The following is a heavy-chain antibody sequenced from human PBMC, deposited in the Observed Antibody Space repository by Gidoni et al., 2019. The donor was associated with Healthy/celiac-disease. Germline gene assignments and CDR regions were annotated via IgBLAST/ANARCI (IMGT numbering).Heavy chain of an antibody. CDR2: IYYSGST. CDR3: ARHKRYGSSWDY. V-gene: IGHV4-39*01. D-gene: IGHD6-13*01. Sequence: QLQLQESGPGLVKPSETLSLTCTVSGGSISSSSYYWGWLRQPPGKGLEWIGSIYYSGSTYYNPSLKSRVTISVDTSKNQFSLKLSSVTAADTAVYYCARHKRYGSSWDYWGQGTLVTVSS. CDR1: GGSISSSSYY. J-gene: IGHJ4*02.